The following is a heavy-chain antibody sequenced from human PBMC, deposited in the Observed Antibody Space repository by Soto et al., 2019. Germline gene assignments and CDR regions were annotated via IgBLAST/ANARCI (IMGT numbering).Heavy chain of an antibody. CDR1: GDSISNGGYS. D-gene: IGHD3-22*01. J-gene: IGHJ4*02. CDR3: ARDSRSGYYLEY. CDR2: IYHSGGT. Sequence: HLQLQESGSGLVEPSQTLSLTCAVSGDSISNGGYSWNWIRQPPGKGLEWIAYIYHSGGTDVNPSLKSRVTITVDSSNNQCSLKLKSLTAADTAVYYCARDSRSGYYLEYWGQGTLITVSS. V-gene: IGHV4-30-2*01.